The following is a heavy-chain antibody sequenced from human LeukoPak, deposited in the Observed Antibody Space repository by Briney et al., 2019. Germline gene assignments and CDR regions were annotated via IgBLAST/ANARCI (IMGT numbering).Heavy chain of an antibody. Sequence: ASVKVSCKASGYTFTGYYMHWVRQAPGQGLEWMGWIHPNSGGTNSAQKFQGRVTMTRDTSISTAYMELSSLRSDDTAMYYCTRRALAVADPFDYWAREPWSPSPQ. CDR1: GYTFTGYY. J-gene: IGHJ4*02. V-gene: IGHV1-2*02. CDR2: IHPNSGGT. D-gene: IGHD6-19*01. CDR3: TRRALAVADPFDY.